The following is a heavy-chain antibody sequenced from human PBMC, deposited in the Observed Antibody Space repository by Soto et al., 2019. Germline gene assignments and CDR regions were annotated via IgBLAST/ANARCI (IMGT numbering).Heavy chain of an antibody. V-gene: IGHV3-30*18. D-gene: IGHD4-17*01. Sequence: QVQLVESGGGVVQPGRSLRLSCAASGFTFSSYGMHWVRQAPGKGLAWVAVISYDGSNKYYADSVKGRFTLSRDNSKNTLYLQMNSLRAEDTAVYYCANHDNGDYHFDYWGQGTLVTVSS. CDR2: ISYDGSNK. J-gene: IGHJ4*02. CDR3: ANHDNGDYHFDY. CDR1: GFTFSSYG.